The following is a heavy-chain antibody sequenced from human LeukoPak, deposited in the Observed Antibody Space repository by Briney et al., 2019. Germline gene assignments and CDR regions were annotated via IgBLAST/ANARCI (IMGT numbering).Heavy chain of an antibody. Sequence: SVKVSCKASGGTFSSYAISWVRQAPGQGLEWMGRIIPILGIANYAQKFQGRVTITADKSTSTAYMELSSLRSEDTAVYYCALPGYCSSTSCYDYYYCYGMDVWGQGTTVTVSS. J-gene: IGHJ6*02. D-gene: IGHD2-2*01. CDR2: IIPILGIA. V-gene: IGHV1-69*04. CDR1: GGTFSSYA. CDR3: ALPGYCSSTSCYDYYYCYGMDV.